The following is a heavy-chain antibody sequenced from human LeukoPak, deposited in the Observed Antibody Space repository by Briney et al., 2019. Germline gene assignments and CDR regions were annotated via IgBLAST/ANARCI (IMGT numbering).Heavy chain of an antibody. V-gene: IGHV1-69*13. D-gene: IGHD3-10*01. Sequence: EASVKVSCKASGGTFSSYAISWVRQAPGQGLEWMGGIIPIFGTANYAQKFQGRVTITADESTSTAYMELSSLRSEDTAVYYCARGRLLWFGEPQVNWFDPWGQGTLVTVAS. J-gene: IGHJ5*02. CDR2: IIPIFGTA. CDR3: ARGRLLWFGEPQVNWFDP. CDR1: GGTFSSYA.